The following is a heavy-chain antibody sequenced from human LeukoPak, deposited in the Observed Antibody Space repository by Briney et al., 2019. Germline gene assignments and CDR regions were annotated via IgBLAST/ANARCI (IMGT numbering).Heavy chain of an antibody. J-gene: IGHJ6*03. CDR1: GGSFSDYY. D-gene: IGHD4/OR15-4a*01. CDR3: ARQGALYYMDV. V-gene: IGHV4-34*01. Sequence: SETLSLTCVVYGGSFSDYYWSWIRQPPGKGLEWIGEINHSGSTNYNPSLKSRVTISVDTSKNQFSLKLSSVTAADTAVYYCARQGALYYMDVWGKGTTVTISS. CDR2: INHSGST.